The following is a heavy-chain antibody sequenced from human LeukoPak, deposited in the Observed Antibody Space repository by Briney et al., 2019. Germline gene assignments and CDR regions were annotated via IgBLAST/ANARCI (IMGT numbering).Heavy chain of an antibody. CDR1: GFTFSSYW. D-gene: IGHD3-10*01. CDR2: IKQDGIEK. CDR3: ASWGRGYYGSGNY. J-gene: IGHJ4*02. V-gene: IGHV3-7*01. Sequence: PGGSLRLSCAASGFTFSSYWMSWVRQAPGKGLEGVANIKQDGIEKYYVDSVKGRFTISRDNAKNSLYLQMNSPRAEETAVYYCASWGRGYYGSGNYWGQGTLVTVSS.